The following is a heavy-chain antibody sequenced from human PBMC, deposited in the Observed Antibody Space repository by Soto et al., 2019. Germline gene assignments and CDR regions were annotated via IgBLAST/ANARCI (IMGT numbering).Heavy chain of an antibody. Sequence: GESLKISCAASGFTFSGSAMHWVRQASGKGLEWVGRIRSKANSYATAYAASVKGRFTISRDDSKNTAYLQMNSLKTEDTAVYYGTRHAGYCSSTSCYDYWGQGTLVTVSS. D-gene: IGHD2-2*01. V-gene: IGHV3-73*01. CDR2: IRSKANSYAT. CDR3: TRHAGYCSSTSCYDY. CDR1: GFTFSGSA. J-gene: IGHJ4*02.